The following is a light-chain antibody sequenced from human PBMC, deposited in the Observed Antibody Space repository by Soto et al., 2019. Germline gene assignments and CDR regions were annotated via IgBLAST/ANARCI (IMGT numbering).Light chain of an antibody. CDR3: QSSKV. CDR2: GNS. Sequence: QSVLTQPPSVSGAPGQRVTISCTGSSSNIGAGYDVHWYQQLPGTAPKLLIYGNSNRPSGVPDRFSGSKSGTSASLAITGLQAEDEAHYYCQSSKVFGGGTKLTVL. V-gene: IGLV1-40*01. J-gene: IGLJ3*02. CDR1: SSNIGAGYD.